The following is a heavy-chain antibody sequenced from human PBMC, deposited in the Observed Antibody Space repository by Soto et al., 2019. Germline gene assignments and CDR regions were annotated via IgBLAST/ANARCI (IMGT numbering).Heavy chain of an antibody. Sequence: SETLSLTCTVSGGSISSYYWSWIRQPPGKGLEWIGYIYYSGSTNYNPSLKSRVTISVDTSKNQFSLKLSSVTAADTAVYYCARGAAAGTEYWGQGTLVTVSS. CDR2: IYYSGST. J-gene: IGHJ4*02. V-gene: IGHV4-59*01. CDR3: ARGAAAGTEY. CDR1: GGSISSYY. D-gene: IGHD6-13*01.